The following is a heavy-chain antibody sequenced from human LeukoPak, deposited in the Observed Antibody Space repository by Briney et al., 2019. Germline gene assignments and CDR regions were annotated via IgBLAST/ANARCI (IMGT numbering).Heavy chain of an antibody. D-gene: IGHD1-26*01. CDR1: GYSFTTYW. V-gene: IGHV5-51*01. CDR2: IYPGDSDT. Sequence: GESLKISCKGSGYSFTTYWIGWVRHMPGKGLEWMGIIYPGDSDTRYSPSFQGQVTLSADKSISAAYLQWNSLKASDTAMYYCTRQELGGSFDYWGQGTLVSVSS. J-gene: IGHJ4*02. CDR3: TRQELGGSFDY.